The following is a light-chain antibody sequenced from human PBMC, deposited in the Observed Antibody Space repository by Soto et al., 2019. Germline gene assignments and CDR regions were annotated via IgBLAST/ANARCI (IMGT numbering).Light chain of an antibody. V-gene: IGKV3-11*01. CDR1: QTVNGY. Sequence: EIVLTQSPATLSLSPGERATLSCRASQTVNGYLAWYQHKLGQAPRLLIYDTSNRATGVPARFRGSGSETDFTLTISSLEPEDSAVYYCQQRYGWPSFGQGTKLEIK. CDR3: QQRYGWPS. J-gene: IGKJ2*01. CDR2: DTS.